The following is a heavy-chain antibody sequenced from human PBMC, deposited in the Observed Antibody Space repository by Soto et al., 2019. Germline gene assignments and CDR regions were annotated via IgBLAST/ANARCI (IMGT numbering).Heavy chain of an antibody. CDR1: GYTFTSYY. D-gene: IGHD6-6*01. Sequence: ASVKVSCTASGYTFTSYYMHWVRQAPGQGLEWMGIINPSGGSTSYAQKFQGRVTMTRDTSTSTVYMELSSLRSEDTAVYYCARVSSIGGRIIAARLSWFDPWGQGTLVTVSS. CDR2: INPSGGST. CDR3: ARVSSIGGRIIAARLSWFDP. J-gene: IGHJ5*02. V-gene: IGHV1-46*01.